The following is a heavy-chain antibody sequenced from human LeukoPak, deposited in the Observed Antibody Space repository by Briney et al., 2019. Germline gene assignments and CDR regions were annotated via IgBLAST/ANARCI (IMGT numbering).Heavy chain of an antibody. J-gene: IGHJ4*02. Sequence: GGSLRLSCAASGFTFSTFAMIWVRQPPGKGLEWVSSIFPGGGEIHYADSVRGRFTISRDNSKSTLSLQMSSLRAEDTAIYYCATYRQVLLPFESWGQGTLVTVSS. V-gene: IGHV3-23*01. CDR2: IFPGGGEI. CDR3: ATYRQVLLPFES. D-gene: IGHD2-8*02. CDR1: GFTFSTFA.